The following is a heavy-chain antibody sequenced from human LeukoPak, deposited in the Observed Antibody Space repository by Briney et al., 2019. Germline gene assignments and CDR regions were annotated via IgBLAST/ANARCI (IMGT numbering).Heavy chain of an antibody. CDR3: AKVWGSYL. V-gene: IGHV3-23*01. J-gene: IGHJ5*02. D-gene: IGHD3-16*01. CDR1: GFTFSTFA. CDR2: IFPSGGEI. Sequence: AGGSLRLSCAASGFTFSTFAMIGVRQPPGKGLEGVSSIFPSGGEIHYADSVRGRFTISRDNSKSTLSLQMNSLRAEDTAVYYCAKVWGSYLWGQGTLVTVSS.